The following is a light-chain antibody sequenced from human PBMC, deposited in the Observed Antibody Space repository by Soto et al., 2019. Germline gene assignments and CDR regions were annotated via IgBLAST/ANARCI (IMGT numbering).Light chain of an antibody. Sequence: QSALTQPPSVSGSPGQSVTISCTGTTSDVGSYNRVSWYQQTPGTAPKPIIYDVGSRPSGVPDRFSGSKSGNTASLTISGLQAEDEADYYCDSYTASSTYVFGTGTKVTVL. CDR3: DSYTASSTYV. V-gene: IGLV2-18*02. CDR2: DVG. CDR1: TSDVGSYNR. J-gene: IGLJ1*01.